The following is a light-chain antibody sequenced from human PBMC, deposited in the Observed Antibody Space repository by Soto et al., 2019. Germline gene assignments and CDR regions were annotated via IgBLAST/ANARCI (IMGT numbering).Light chain of an antibody. CDR2: AAS. V-gene: IGKV1-12*01. Sequence: EIQMTQAPSSVSASVGDRVTITCRASQDINNRVAWFQQRPGRAPKYLIQAASILQSGFPSRFSATGSGTDFTLTIDSLQPEDFATYYCLQVKNFPRTFGQGTKLEIK. CDR3: LQVKNFPRT. J-gene: IGKJ1*01. CDR1: QDINNR.